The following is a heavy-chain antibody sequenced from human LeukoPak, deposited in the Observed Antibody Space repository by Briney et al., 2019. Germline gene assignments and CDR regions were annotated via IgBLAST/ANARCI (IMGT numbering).Heavy chain of an antibody. CDR2: ISAYNGNT. Sequence: ASVKVSCKASGYTFTSYGISWVRQAPGQGLEWMGWISAYNGNTNYAQKLQGRVTMTTDTSTSTAYMELRSLRSDDTAVYYCARDRVVVVPAASNADDYFDYWGQGTLVTVSS. J-gene: IGHJ4*02. D-gene: IGHD2-2*01. CDR1: GYTFTSYG. CDR3: ARDRVVVVPAASNADDYFDY. V-gene: IGHV1-18*01.